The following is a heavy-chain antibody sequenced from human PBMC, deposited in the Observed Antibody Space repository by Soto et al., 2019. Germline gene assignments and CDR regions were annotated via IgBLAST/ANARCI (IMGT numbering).Heavy chain of an antibody. V-gene: IGHV1-2*04. CDR1: GYTFTGYY. Sequence: ASVKVSCKASGYTFTGYYMHWVRQAPGQGLEWMGWINPNSGGTNYAQKFQGWVTMTRDTSISTAYMELSRLRSDDTAVYYCARGTGTHSRDAFDIWGQGTMVTRLL. CDR3: ARGTGTHSRDAFDI. J-gene: IGHJ3*02. D-gene: IGHD1-1*01. CDR2: INPNSGGT.